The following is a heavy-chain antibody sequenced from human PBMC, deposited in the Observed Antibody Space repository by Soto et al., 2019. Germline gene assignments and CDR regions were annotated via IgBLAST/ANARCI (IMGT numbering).Heavy chain of an antibody. Sequence: GGSLRLSCAASGFTVSSNYMSWVRQAPWKGLEWVANIKQDGSDTYYVDSVKGRFTISRDNAKNSLYLQMNSLRAEDTAVYYCARDMVRGMDFWGQGTTVTVSS. CDR1: GFTVSSNY. J-gene: IGHJ6*02. CDR3: ARDMVRGMDF. D-gene: IGHD3-10*01. V-gene: IGHV3-7*01. CDR2: IKQDGSDT.